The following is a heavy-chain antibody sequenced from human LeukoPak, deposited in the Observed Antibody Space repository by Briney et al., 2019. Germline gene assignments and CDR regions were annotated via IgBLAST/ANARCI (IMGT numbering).Heavy chain of an antibody. J-gene: IGHJ4*02. Sequence: GGSLRLSCAASGFTFSNYWMSWVRQAPGKGLEWVANIKQDGSEKYYVDSVKGRFTISRDNAKSSLYLQMNSLRAEDTSVYYCATEGGSSIGGGYFDYWGQGTLVTVSS. CDR3: ATEGGSSIGGGYFDY. CDR2: IKQDGSEK. V-gene: IGHV3-7*01. CDR1: GFTFSNYW. D-gene: IGHD1-26*01.